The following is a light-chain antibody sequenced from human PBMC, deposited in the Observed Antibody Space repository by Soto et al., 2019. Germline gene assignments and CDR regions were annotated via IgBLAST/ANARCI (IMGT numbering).Light chain of an antibody. CDR1: QRVSSSY. V-gene: IGKV3-15*01. Sequence: EIVLTQSPGTLSFSSGERATLSRRARQRVSSSYLAWYQQKPGQAPRLLIYGASIRATGIPARFSGSGSGTEFTLTISSLQSEDFAVYYCQQYNNWPPITFGQGTRLEIK. J-gene: IGKJ5*01. CDR3: QQYNNWPPIT. CDR2: GAS.